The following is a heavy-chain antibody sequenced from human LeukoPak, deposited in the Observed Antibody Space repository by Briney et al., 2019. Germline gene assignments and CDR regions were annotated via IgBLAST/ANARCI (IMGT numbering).Heavy chain of an antibody. V-gene: IGHV1-24*01. CDR3: ARTREQWQVLDY. D-gene: IGHD6-19*01. CDR1: GYTLTELS. Sequence: AASVKVSCKVSGYTLTELSMHWVRQAPGKGLEWMGGFDPEDGETIYAQKFQGRVTMTEDTSTDTAYMELSSLSVEDTAVYYCARTREQWQVLDYWGQGTLVTVSS. CDR2: FDPEDGET. J-gene: IGHJ4*02.